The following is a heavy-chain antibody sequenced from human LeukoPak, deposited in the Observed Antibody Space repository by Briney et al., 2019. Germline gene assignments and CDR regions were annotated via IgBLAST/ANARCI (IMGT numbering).Heavy chain of an antibody. V-gene: IGHV3-30-3*01. CDR2: ISYDGSNK. Sequence: GGSLRLSCAASGFTFNIYAIHWVRQAPGKGLEWVAVISYDGSNKYYADSVKGRFTISRDNSKNALYLQMNSLRAEDTAVYYCARDRSEYYYYAMDVWGQGTTVTVSS. J-gene: IGHJ6*02. CDR1: GFTFNIYA. CDR3: ARDRSEYYYYAMDV. D-gene: IGHD2/OR15-2a*01.